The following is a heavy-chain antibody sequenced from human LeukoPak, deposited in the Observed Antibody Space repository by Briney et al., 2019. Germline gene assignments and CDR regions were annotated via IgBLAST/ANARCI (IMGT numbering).Heavy chain of an antibody. CDR1: GGTFSSYA. D-gene: IGHD2-2*02. J-gene: IGHJ6*04. CDR2: IIPIFCTA. CDR3: ARGVVPAAIWRDPPTLDV. Sequence: ASVKVSCKASGGTFSSYAISWVRQAPGQGLEWMGGIIPIFCTANYAQKFQGRVTITADESTSTAYMELSSLRSEDTAVYYCARGVVPAAIWRDPPTLDVWGKGTTVTVSS. V-gene: IGHV1-69*01.